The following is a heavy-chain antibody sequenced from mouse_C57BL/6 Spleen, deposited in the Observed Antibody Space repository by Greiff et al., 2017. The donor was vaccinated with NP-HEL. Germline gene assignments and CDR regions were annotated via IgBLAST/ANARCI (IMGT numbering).Heavy chain of an antibody. D-gene: IGHD2-5*01. CDR3: VRGGYSNYFDY. CDR1: GFSFTTYA. J-gene: IGHJ2*01. CDR2: IRSKSNNYAT. Sequence: EVKLVESGGGLVQPKGSLKLSCAASGFSFTTYAMNWVRQAPGKGLEWVARIRSKSNNYATYYADSVKDRFTISRDDSESMLYLQMNNLKTEDTAMYYCVRGGYSNYFDYWGQGTTLTVSS. V-gene: IGHV10-1*01.